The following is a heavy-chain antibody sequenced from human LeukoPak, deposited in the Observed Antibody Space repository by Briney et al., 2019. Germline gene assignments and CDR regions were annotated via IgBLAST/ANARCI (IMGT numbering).Heavy chain of an antibody. CDR3: ATNQWLTPPPVS. V-gene: IGHV3-74*01. J-gene: IGHJ5*02. CDR1: GLTFGKYG. CDR2: INTVGTAT. Sequence: PGGSLRLSLSAAGLTFGKYGMVSARQAPGKGRESVSRINTVGTATTYADSVKGRFTVARDNADNTMFLQLKSVRDEDRAVYYCATNQWLTPPPVSWGQGTPVTVSS. D-gene: IGHD6-19*01.